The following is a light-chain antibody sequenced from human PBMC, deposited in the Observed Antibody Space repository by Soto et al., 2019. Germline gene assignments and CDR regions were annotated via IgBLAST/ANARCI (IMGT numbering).Light chain of an antibody. CDR1: SSDVGAYDF. Sequence: QSALTQAASASGSPGQSITISCSGTSSDVGAYDFVSWYQQHPGKAPKLIIFQVSNRPLGVSSRFSGSKSGNTASLTISGLQADDEADYYCASHTTSATWVFGGGTKLTVL. V-gene: IGLV2-14*01. J-gene: IGLJ3*02. CDR2: QVS. CDR3: ASHTTSATWV.